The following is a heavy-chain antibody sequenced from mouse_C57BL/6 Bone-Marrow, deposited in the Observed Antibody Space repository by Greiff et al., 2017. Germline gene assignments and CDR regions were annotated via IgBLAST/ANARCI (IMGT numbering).Heavy chain of an antibody. Sequence: QVQLQQPGAELVKPGASVKLSCKASGYTFTSYWMHWVKQRPGQGLEWIGMIHPNSGSTNYNEKFKSKATLTVDKSSSTAYMQHSSLTSEDSAVYYCAREVIYYYGSFAMDYWGQGTSVTVSS. V-gene: IGHV1-64*01. CDR2: IHPNSGST. D-gene: IGHD1-1*01. CDR1: GYTFTSYW. J-gene: IGHJ4*01. CDR3: AREVIYYYGSFAMDY.